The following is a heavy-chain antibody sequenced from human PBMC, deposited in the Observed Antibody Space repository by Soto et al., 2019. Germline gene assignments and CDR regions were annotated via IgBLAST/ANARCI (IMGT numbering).Heavy chain of an antibody. CDR3: AREEIAARPNWFDP. Sequence: ASVKVSCKASGYTFTSYGISWVRQAPGQGLEWMGWISAYNGNTNHAQKLQGRVTMTTDTSTSTAYMELRSLRSDDTAVYYCAREEIAARPNWFDPWGQGTLVTVSS. D-gene: IGHD6-6*01. V-gene: IGHV1-18*01. CDR2: ISAYNGNT. CDR1: GYTFTSYG. J-gene: IGHJ5*02.